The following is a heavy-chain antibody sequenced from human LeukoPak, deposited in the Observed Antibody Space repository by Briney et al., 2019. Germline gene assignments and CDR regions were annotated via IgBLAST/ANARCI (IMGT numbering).Heavy chain of an antibody. V-gene: IGHV4-61*02. CDR2: IYTSGST. Sequence: PSQTLSLTCTVSGGSISSGSYYWSWIWQPAGKGLEWIGRIYTSGSTNYNPSLKSRVTISVDTSKNQFSLKLGSVTAADTAVYYCARFGGYNFDYWGQGTLVTVSS. CDR3: ARFGGYNFDY. CDR1: GGSISSGSYY. J-gene: IGHJ4*02. D-gene: IGHD6-25*01.